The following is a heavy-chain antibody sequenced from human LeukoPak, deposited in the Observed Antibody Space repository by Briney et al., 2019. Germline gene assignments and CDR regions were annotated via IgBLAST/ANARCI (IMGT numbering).Heavy chain of an antibody. CDR2: LSGSGSNT. CDR1: GFIFNNYA. Sequence: GGSLRLSCAASGFIFNNYAMNWVRQAPGKGLEWVSALSGSGSNTYYADSVKGRFTVSRDNAKNTLYLQMNSLRAKDTAVYYCAKSPRVVPAASNYYYMGVWGKGTTVTVSS. D-gene: IGHD2-2*01. J-gene: IGHJ6*03. CDR3: AKSPRVVPAASNYYYMGV. V-gene: IGHV3-23*01.